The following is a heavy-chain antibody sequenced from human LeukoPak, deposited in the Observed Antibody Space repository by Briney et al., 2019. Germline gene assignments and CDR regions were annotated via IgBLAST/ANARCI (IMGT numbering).Heavy chain of an antibody. Sequence: GGSLRLSCAASGFTFSSYSMNWVRQAPGKGLVWVSRINSDGSSTSYADSVKGRFTISRDNARNTLYLQLNSLRAEDTAVYYCARDHYCSSTSCYVSDHWGQGTLVTVSS. CDR2: INSDGSST. CDR3: ARDHYCSSTSCYVSDH. V-gene: IGHV3-74*01. CDR1: GFTFSSYS. D-gene: IGHD2-2*01. J-gene: IGHJ4*02.